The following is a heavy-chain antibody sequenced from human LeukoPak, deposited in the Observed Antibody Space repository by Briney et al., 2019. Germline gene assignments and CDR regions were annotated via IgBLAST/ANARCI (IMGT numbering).Heavy chain of an antibody. J-gene: IGHJ3*02. V-gene: IGHV3-74*01. D-gene: IGHD1-26*01. CDR1: GITFTNYA. CDR2: INSDGSST. CDR3: ARSGSYHDAFDI. Sequence: QPGGSLRLSCAASGITFTNYAMSWVRQAPGKGLVWISRINSDGSSTSYADSVRGRFTISRDNAKNTLYLQMNSLRAEDTAVYYCARSGSYHDAFDIWGQGTMVTVSS.